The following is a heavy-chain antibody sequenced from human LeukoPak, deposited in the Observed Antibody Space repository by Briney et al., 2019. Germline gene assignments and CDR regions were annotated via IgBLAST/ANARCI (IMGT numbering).Heavy chain of an antibody. CDR1: GFTFSSYA. Sequence: GGSLRLSCAASGFTFSSYAMSWVRQAPEKGLEWVSAISGSGGSTYYADSVKGRFTISRDNSKNTLYLQMNSLRAEDTAVYYCAKGRPRYFDWLPFDYWGQGTLVTVSS. CDR3: AKGRPRYFDWLPFDY. D-gene: IGHD3-9*01. J-gene: IGHJ4*02. CDR2: ISGSGGST. V-gene: IGHV3-23*01.